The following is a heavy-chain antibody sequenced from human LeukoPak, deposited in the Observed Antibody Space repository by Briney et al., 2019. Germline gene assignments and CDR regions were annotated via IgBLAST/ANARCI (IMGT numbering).Heavy chain of an antibody. D-gene: IGHD4-17*01. J-gene: IGHJ4*02. Sequence: ASVKVSCKASGYTFTSYGISWVRQAPGQGLEWMGWISAYNGNTNYAQKLQGRVTMTTDTSTSTAYMELRSLRSDDTAVYYCARNGDYGDYSGGIDYWGQGTLVTVSS. CDR3: ARNGDYGDYSGGIDY. V-gene: IGHV1-18*01. CDR1: GYTFTSYG. CDR2: ISAYNGNT.